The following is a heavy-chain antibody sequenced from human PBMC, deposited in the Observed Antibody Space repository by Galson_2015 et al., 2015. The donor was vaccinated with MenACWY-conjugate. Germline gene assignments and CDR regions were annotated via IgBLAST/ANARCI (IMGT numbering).Heavy chain of an antibody. D-gene: IGHD6-13*01. Sequence: LSLTCTVSGASITGSNYWWVWIRQPPGEGLEWIASVFKSGISNYNPSLKSRVTISIDESKNQFSLKLNSVTAADTAVYYCVVAAAGDFDYWGQGTLVSVSS. V-gene: IGHV4-39*01. J-gene: IGHJ4*02. CDR2: VFKSGIS. CDR3: VVAAAGDFDY. CDR1: GASITGSNYW.